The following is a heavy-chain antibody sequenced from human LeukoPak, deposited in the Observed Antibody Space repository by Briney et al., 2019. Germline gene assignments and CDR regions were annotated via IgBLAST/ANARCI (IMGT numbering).Heavy chain of an antibody. J-gene: IGHJ4*02. CDR3: ARDLGSWYGGVDY. Sequence: GGSLRLSCAASGFTVSSNYMSWVRQAPGKGLEWVSVIYSGGSTYYADSVKGRFTISRDNSKNTLYLQMNSLRAEDTAVYYCARDLGSWYGGVDYWGQGTLVTVSS. V-gene: IGHV3-66*01. D-gene: IGHD6-13*01. CDR1: GFTVSSNY. CDR2: IYSGGST.